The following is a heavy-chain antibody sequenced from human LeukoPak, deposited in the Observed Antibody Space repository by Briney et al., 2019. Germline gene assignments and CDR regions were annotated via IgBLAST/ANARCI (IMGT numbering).Heavy chain of an antibody. CDR2: IKHDGSEK. J-gene: IGHJ4*02. Sequence: GGSLRLSCAASAYTFSTYWMHWVRQAPRKGLEWVANIKHDGSEKYYGDSVKGRFTISRDNARNSLYLQMNSLRAEDTAVYYCATRGDEGYWGQGTLVTVSS. CDR3: ATRGDEGY. D-gene: IGHD6-25*01. CDR1: AYTFSTYW. V-gene: IGHV3-7*05.